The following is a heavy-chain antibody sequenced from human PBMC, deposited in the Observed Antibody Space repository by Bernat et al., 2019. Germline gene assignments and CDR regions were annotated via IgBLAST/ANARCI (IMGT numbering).Heavy chain of an antibody. D-gene: IGHD3-10*01. CDR1: GFTVSSNY. CDR2: IYSGGST. V-gene: IGHV3-53*01. J-gene: IGHJ5*02. CDR3: ARARKQLPGRGFWFDP. Sequence: EVQLVESGGGLIQPGGSLRLSCAASGFTVSSNYMSWVRQAPGKGLEWVSVIYSGGSTYYADSVKGRFTISRDNSKNTLYLQMNSLRAEDTAVYYCARARKQLPGRGFWFDPWGQGTLVTVSS.